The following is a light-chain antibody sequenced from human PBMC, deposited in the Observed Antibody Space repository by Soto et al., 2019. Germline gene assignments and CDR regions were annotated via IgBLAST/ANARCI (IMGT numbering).Light chain of an antibody. V-gene: IGKV1-5*01. CDR1: QSIDSW. CDR3: QQYDTVPWT. Sequence: FQMTQSPSTLSASVGDRVTITCRASQSIDSWLAWYQQRPGQAPKVVIYDASNLEPGVPPRFSGSGPGTQFTLTISSLQPDDSATYYCQQYDTVPWTFGHGTKVEIK. CDR2: DAS. J-gene: IGKJ1*01.